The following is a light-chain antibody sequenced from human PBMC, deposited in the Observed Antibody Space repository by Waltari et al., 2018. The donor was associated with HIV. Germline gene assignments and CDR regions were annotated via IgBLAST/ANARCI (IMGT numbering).Light chain of an antibody. J-gene: IGLJ3*02. CDR3: QLGDRSTEV. Sequence: SYQLPQPLSVSVALGPTARITCGGNNSSSKNVHWYQQKPGQAPVLVIYRDSNRPSGIPERFSGSSSGDTATLTVSRVQAGDEADYYCQLGDRSTEVFGGGTKLTVL. CDR2: RDS. CDR1: NSSSKN. V-gene: IGLV3-9*01.